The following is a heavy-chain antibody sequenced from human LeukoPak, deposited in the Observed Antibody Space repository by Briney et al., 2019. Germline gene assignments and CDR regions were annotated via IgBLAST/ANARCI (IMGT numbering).Heavy chain of an antibody. CDR1: GFTVRTNY. Sequence: GGSLRLSCAVSGFTVRTNYLSWVRQGPGKGLEWVSVIYSGGNTSYADSVKGRFTISRDNFKNTVYLQMNSLRVEDTAVYYCARDRAFDIWGQGTMVTVSS. V-gene: IGHV3-66*01. CDR2: IYSGGNT. CDR3: ARDRAFDI. J-gene: IGHJ3*02.